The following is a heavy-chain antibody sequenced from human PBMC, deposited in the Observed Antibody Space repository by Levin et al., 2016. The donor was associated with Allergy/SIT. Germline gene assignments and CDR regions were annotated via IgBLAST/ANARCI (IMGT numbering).Heavy chain of an antibody. CDR1: GFTFSNYA. Sequence: GESLKISCAASGFTFSNYAMSWVHQAPGKGLEWVSIISTGGETTFYRDSVKGRFTISRDNFKNTLHLQMDSLSAEDTAIYYCSKGISGTYPTSRAFDMWGQGTMVTVS. J-gene: IGHJ3*02. D-gene: IGHD1-26*01. V-gene: IGHV3-23*03. CDR2: ISTGGETT. CDR3: SKGISGTYPTSRAFDM.